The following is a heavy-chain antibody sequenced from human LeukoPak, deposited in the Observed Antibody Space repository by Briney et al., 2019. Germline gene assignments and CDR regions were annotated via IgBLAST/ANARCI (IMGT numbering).Heavy chain of an antibody. J-gene: IGHJ6*03. Sequence: PSETLSLTCAVYGGSFSGYYWSWIRQPPGKGLEWIGEINHSGSTNYNPSLKSRVTISVDTSKNQFSLKLSSVTAADTAVYYCIRSRRYCSSTSCPIYYYYYMDVWGKGTTVTISS. D-gene: IGHD2-2*01. CDR2: INHSGST. V-gene: IGHV4-34*03. CDR3: IRSRRYCSSTSCPIYYYYYMDV. CDR1: GGSFSGYY.